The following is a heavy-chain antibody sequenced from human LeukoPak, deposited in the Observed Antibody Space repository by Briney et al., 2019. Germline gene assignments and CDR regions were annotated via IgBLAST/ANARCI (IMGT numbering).Heavy chain of an antibody. Sequence: SETLSLTCAVFSGSISSSTYYWGWIRQPPGKGLEWIASIYNSGKSYYNPSLKSRVTISVDTSKNQFSLRLSSMTAADTAVYYCARQGISYYGSSGQTRIWPDGFDVWGQGTMVSVSS. CDR3: ARQGISYYGSSGQTRIWPDGFDV. D-gene: IGHD6-19*01. V-gene: IGHV4-39*01. J-gene: IGHJ3*01. CDR1: SGSISSSTYY. CDR2: IYNSGKS.